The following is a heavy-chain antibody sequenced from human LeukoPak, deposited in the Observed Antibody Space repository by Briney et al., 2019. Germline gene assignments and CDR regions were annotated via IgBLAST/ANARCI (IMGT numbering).Heavy chain of an antibody. V-gene: IGHV4-61*01. Sequence: SETLSLTCTVSGGSVSSGSFYWSWFRQPPGKGLEWIGYSYYTGSTYYTPSLKSRLTISLDTSRNQFPLTLTPVTAADSAVYFCARDLRLRWSSSYFDLWGRGTQVTVSS. CDR1: GGSVSSGSFY. J-gene: IGHJ2*01. CDR3: ARDLRLRWSSSYFDL. CDR2: SYYTGST. D-gene: IGHD4-23*01.